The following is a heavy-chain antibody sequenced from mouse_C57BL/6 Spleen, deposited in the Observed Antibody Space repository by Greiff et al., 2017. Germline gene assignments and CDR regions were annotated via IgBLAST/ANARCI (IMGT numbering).Heavy chain of an antibody. Sequence: QVQLQQPGAELVMPGASVKLSCKASGYTFTSYWMHWVKQRPGQGLEWIGEIDPSDSYTNYNQKFKGKSTLTVDKSSSTAYMQLSSLTSEDSAVCCCARGDYGSSFDYWGQGTTLTVSS. CDR3: ARGDYGSSFDY. CDR1: GYTFTSYW. D-gene: IGHD1-1*01. V-gene: IGHV1-69*01. J-gene: IGHJ2*01. CDR2: IDPSDSYT.